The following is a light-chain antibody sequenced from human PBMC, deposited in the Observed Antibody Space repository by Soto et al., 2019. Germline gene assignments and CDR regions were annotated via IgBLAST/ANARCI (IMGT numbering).Light chain of an antibody. Sequence: EVVMTLSPATLSVSPGERATLSCRASQSVSSNLAWYQPKPDQAPRLLIYSASTKASGMPARFSGSGFGTEFTLANSSLQSEDFAVYYCQQYNSWYIFGQGTKLEIK. J-gene: IGKJ2*01. CDR3: QQYNSWYI. CDR2: SAS. CDR1: QSVSSN. V-gene: IGKV3-15*01.